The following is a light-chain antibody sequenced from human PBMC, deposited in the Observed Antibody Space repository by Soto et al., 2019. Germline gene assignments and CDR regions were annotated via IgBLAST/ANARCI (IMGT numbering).Light chain of an antibody. CDR1: QSISSW. CDR3: QQYNSYPVA. V-gene: IGKV1-5*03. Sequence: DIQMTQSPSTLSASVGDRVTITCRASQSISSWLAWYQQKPGKAPNLLIYKASSLESGVPSRFSGRESGTEFTLTINSLQPDASATYYCQQYNSYPVAFGQGTKVEIK. CDR2: KAS. J-gene: IGKJ1*01.